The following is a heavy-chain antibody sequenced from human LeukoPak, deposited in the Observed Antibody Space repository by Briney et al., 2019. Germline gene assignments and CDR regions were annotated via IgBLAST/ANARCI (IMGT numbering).Heavy chain of an antibody. J-gene: IGHJ3*02. D-gene: IGHD6-19*01. V-gene: IGHV4-30-2*01. Sequence: SETLCLTCTVSGGSISSGGYYWSWIRQPPGKGREWIGYIYHSGSTYYNPSLKSRVTISVDRSKNQSFLNLSSVTAADTAVYYCARAPPGIAVAGAFDIWGQGTMVTVSS. CDR1: GGSISSGGYY. CDR3: ARAPPGIAVAGAFDI. CDR2: IYHSGST.